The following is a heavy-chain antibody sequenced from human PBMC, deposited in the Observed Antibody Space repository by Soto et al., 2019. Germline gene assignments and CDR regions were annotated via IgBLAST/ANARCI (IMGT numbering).Heavy chain of an antibody. CDR1: GGSIRSSSYY. CDR2: IYYSGST. CDR3: ARNEYYICWFDP. D-gene: IGHD1-26*01. Sequence: PSETLRHTCTVSGGSIRSSSYYWGWIRQPPGKGLEWIGGIYYSGSTYYNPSLKSRVTISVDTSKNQFSLKLSSVTAADTAVEYCARNEYYICWFDPWGQGTRVT. J-gene: IGHJ5*02. V-gene: IGHV4-39*01.